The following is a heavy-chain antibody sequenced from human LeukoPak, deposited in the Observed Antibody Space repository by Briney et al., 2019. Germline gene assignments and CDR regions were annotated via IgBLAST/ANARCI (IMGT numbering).Heavy chain of an antibody. J-gene: IGHJ4*02. D-gene: IGHD5-12*01. Sequence: GGSLRLSCAASGFTFSDYYMSWIRQAPGKGLEWVSYISSSGSTIYYADSVKGRFTISRDNAKNSLYLQMNSLRAEDTAVYYCAKGTAVWWLLGGGFDYWGQGTLVTVSS. CDR1: GFTFSDYY. CDR2: ISSSGSTI. V-gene: IGHV3-11*04. CDR3: AKGTAVWWLLGGGFDY.